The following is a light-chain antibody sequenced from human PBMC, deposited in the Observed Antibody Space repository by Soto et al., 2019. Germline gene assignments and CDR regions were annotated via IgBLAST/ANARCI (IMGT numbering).Light chain of an antibody. CDR1: QRVSSY. V-gene: IGKV3-11*01. Sequence: EIVLTQSPATLSLSPGERATLSCRASQRVSSYLAWYQQKPGQAPRILIYDASNRATGIPARFSGSGSGTDFTLTISRLEPEDFAVYYCQQRSNWPHTFGQGTKLEIK. J-gene: IGKJ2*01. CDR2: DAS. CDR3: QQRSNWPHT.